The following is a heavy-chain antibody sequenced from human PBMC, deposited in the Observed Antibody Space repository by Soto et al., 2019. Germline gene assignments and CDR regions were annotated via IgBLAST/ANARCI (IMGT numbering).Heavy chain of an antibody. CDR3: ARGVNDDS. CDR1: GFSVGGNP. V-gene: IGHV3-53*01. CDR2: IHTGGST. D-gene: IGHD1-1*01. J-gene: IGHJ4*02. Sequence: EVKLVESGGGLMQPGGSLRLSCAASGFSVGGNPMTWVRQAPGKGLEWVASIHTGGSTFYADPVKGRFTISRDNSKNMVYLQMNSLPVGDPAMYFCARGVNDDSWGRGTLVTVSS.